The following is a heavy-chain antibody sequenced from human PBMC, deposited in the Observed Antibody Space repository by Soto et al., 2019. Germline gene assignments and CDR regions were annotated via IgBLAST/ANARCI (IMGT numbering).Heavy chain of an antibody. CDR1: GGTFSSYA. CDR2: IIPIFGTA. V-gene: IGHV1-69*13. Sequence: GSSVNVSCKASGGTFSSYAISWVRQAPGQGLEWMGGIIPIFGTANYAQKFQGRVTITADESTSTAYMELSSLRSEDTAVYYCATSPEYSGYDPRPPNWFDPWGQGTLVTVSS. J-gene: IGHJ5*02. CDR3: ATSPEYSGYDPRPPNWFDP. D-gene: IGHD5-12*01.